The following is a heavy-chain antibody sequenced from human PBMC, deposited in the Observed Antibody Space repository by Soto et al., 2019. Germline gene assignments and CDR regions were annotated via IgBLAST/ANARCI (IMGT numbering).Heavy chain of an antibody. J-gene: IGHJ6*02. CDR3: ARYSSGWPGNGMDV. V-gene: IGHV4-59*01. CDR2: VYYTGST. Sequence: QVQLQESGPGVVKPSETLSLTCSVSGGSISNFFWSWIRQSPGKGLEWIGYVYYTGSTSYNPSLRSRVTISVDMAKNQLSLNVSSVTAADTAVYYCARYSSGWPGNGMDVWGRGTAVTVSS. CDR1: GGSISNFF. D-gene: IGHD6-19*01.